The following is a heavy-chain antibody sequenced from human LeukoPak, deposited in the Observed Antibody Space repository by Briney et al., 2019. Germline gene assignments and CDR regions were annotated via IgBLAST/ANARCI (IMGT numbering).Heavy chain of an antibody. CDR3: ARVAGSGYYSYYYYYMDV. CDR2: IYSGGAT. CDR1: GGSISSSSFY. J-gene: IGHJ6*03. D-gene: IGHD3-22*01. V-gene: IGHV4-39*07. Sequence: PSETLSLTCTVSGGSISSSSFYWGWIRQPPGKGLECIGSIYSGGATYYNPSLKSRVTISVDTSKNQFSLKLSSVTAADTAVYYCARVAGSGYYSYYYYYMDVWGKGTTVTVSS.